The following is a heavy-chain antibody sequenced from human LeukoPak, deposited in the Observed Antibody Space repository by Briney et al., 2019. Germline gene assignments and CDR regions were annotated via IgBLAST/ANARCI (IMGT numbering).Heavy chain of an antibody. V-gene: IGHV3-48*01. CDR1: GFTFSSYS. Sequence: GGSLRLSCAASGFTFSSYSMNWVRQAPGKGLEWVSYISSSSSTIYYADSVKGRFTISRDNAKNSLYLQMNSLRAGDTAVYYCATDCSGGSCYPIFDYWGQGTLVTVSS. CDR2: ISSSSSTI. D-gene: IGHD2-15*01. J-gene: IGHJ4*02. CDR3: ATDCSGGSCYPIFDY.